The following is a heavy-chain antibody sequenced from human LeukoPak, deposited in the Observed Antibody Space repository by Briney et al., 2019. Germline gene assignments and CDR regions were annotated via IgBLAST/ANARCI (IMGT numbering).Heavy chain of an antibody. CDR2: ISTSSSCI. CDR1: GFTFSSYS. Sequence: GGSLRLSCAASGFTFSSYSINWVRQAPGKGLEWVSSISTSSSCIYYADSVKGRFTISRDNAKNSLYLQMNRLRAEDTAVYYCARDFSSWLAYFDYWGQGTLVTVSS. V-gene: IGHV3-21*01. J-gene: IGHJ4*02. CDR3: ARDFSSWLAYFDY. D-gene: IGHD6-13*01.